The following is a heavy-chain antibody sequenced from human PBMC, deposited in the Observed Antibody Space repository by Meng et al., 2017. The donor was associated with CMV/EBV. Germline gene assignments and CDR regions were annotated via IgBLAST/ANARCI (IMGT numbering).Heavy chain of an antibody. V-gene: IGHV4-34*01. CDR2: INHSGST. CDR3: ARLSRWLRMGYGMDV. J-gene: IGHJ6*02. CDR1: GGSFSGYY. Sequence: SETLSLTCAVYGGSFSGYYWSWIRQPPGKGLEWIGEINHSGSTNYNPSLKSRVTISVDTSKNRFSLKLSSVTAADTAVYYCARLSRWLRMGYGMDVWGQGTTVTVSS. D-gene: IGHD5-12*01.